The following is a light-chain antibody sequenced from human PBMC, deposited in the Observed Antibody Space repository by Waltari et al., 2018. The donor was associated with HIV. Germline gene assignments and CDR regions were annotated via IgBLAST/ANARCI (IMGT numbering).Light chain of an antibody. CDR3: NSFTNSGTLE. J-gene: IGLJ3*02. Sequence: QSALTQPASVSGSPGQSLTISCTGASSNIGTSKYVSWYLQRPGKAPQIIIYEVTHRPSGVSDRFSGSKSGNTASLTISRLQPEDEAVYFCNSFTNSGTLEFGGGTKLTVL. CDR2: EVT. V-gene: IGLV2-14*01. CDR1: SSNIGTSKY.